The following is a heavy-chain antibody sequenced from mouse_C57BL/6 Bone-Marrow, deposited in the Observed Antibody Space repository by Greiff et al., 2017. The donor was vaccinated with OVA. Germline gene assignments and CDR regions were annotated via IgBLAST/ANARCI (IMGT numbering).Heavy chain of an antibody. Sequence: VQLQQPGAELVRPGSSVKLSCKASGSTFTSYWMHWVKQRPIQGLEWIGNIDPSDSETHSNQKFKDKATLTVAQSSSTAYMQLSSLTSEDSAVYYCARGAPRRGLAYGGQGTLVTVSA. V-gene: IGHV1-52*01. CDR3: ARGAPRRGLAY. CDR1: GSTFTSYW. CDR2: IDPSDSET. J-gene: IGHJ3*01.